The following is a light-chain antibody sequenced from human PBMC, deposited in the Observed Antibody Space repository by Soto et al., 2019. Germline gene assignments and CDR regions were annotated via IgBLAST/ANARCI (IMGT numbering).Light chain of an antibody. V-gene: IGLV2-14*01. J-gene: IGLJ3*02. CDR3: SSYTSSSTWV. CDR1: SSDVGAYNY. Sequence: QSALTQPASVSGSPRQSITISCTGTSSDVGAYNYVSWYQQHPGKVPKLMIYDVSNRPSGVSNRFSGSKSGNTASLTISGLQAEDEADYYCSSYTSSSTWVFCGGTKVTVL. CDR2: DVS.